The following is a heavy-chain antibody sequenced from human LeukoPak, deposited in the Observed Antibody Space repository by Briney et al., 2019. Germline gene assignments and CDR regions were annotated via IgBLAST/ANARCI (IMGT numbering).Heavy chain of an antibody. CDR2: TYYRSKWYN. V-gene: IGHV6-1*01. Sequence: SQTLSLTCAISGDSVSSNSAAWHWLRQSPSRGLEWLGRTYYRSKWYNDYAVSVKSRITINPDTSKDQFSLQLNFVTPEDTSVYYCARAWGYCSGGSCHNWFDPWGQGTLVTVSS. CDR1: GDSVSSNSAA. J-gene: IGHJ5*02. CDR3: ARAWGYCSGGSCHNWFDP. D-gene: IGHD2-15*01.